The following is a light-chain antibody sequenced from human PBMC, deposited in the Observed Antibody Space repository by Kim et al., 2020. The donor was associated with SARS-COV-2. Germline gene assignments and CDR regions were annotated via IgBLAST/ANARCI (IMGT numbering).Light chain of an antibody. J-gene: IGKJ2*01. Sequence: LCPGERATLSCRASQCVSSSDLAWYQQKPGQAPRLRIYGASSRATGIPDRFSGSGSGTDFTLTISRLEPEDFAVYYCQQYGSSPNTFGQGTKLE. V-gene: IGKV3-20*01. CDR1: QCVSSSD. CDR3: QQYGSSPNT. CDR2: GAS.